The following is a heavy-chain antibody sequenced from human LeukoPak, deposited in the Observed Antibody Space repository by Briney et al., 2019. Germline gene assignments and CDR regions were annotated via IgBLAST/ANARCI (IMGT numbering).Heavy chain of an antibody. CDR2: IYPGDSDT. CDR1: GYSFTSYW. V-gene: IGHV5-51*01. Sequence: GESLKISCKGSGYSFTSYWIGWVRQMPGKGLEWMGIIYPGDSDTRYSPSFQGQVTISADKSISTAYLQWSSLKASDTGMYYCARQVYCSSTTCYSRKSSFDYWGQGTLVTVSS. D-gene: IGHD2-2*02. CDR3: ARQVYCSSTTCYSRKSSFDY. J-gene: IGHJ4*02.